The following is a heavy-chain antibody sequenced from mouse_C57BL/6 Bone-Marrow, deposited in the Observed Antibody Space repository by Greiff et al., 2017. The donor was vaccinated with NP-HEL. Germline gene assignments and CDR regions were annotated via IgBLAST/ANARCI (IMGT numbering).Heavy chain of an antibody. CDR2: ISYDGSN. J-gene: IGHJ2*01. D-gene: IGHD1-1*01. V-gene: IGHV3-6*01. CDR1: GYSITSGYY. CDR3: ARLPVVADFDY. Sequence: EVKLQESGPGLVKPSQSLSLTCSVTGYSITSGYYWNWIRQFPGNKLEWMGYISYDGSNNYNPSLKNRISITRDTSKNQFFLKLNSVTTEDTATYYCARLPVVADFDYWGQGTTLTVSS.